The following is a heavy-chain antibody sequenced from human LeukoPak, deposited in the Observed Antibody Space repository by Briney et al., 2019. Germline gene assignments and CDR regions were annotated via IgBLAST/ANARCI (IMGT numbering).Heavy chain of an antibody. CDR3: VRDGDTSGLDV. V-gene: IGHV3-7*01. CDR2: IKQDGGET. CDR1: GFTFSDYW. Sequence: GGSLRLSCVVSGFTFSDYWMTWVRQAPGREPEWVGNIKQDGGETYYVDSVKGRFTISRDNAKNSLYLQMNSLRVEDMGVYYCVRDGDTSGLDVWGKGTTVTVSS. D-gene: IGHD6-19*01. J-gene: IGHJ6*04.